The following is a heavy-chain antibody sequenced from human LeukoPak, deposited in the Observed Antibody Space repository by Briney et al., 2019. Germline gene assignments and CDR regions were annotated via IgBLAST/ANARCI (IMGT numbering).Heavy chain of an antibody. V-gene: IGHV1-18*01. CDR2: ISAYNGNT. CDR3: ARGGAVAGTGGYYYGMDV. D-gene: IGHD6-19*01. CDR1: GYTSTSYG. J-gene: IGHJ6*02. Sequence: ASVKVSCKASGYTSTSYGISWVRQAPGQGLECMGWISAYNGNTNYAQKLQGRVTMTTDTSTSTAYMELRSLRSDDTAVYYCARGGAVAGTGGYYYGMDVWGQGTTVTVSS.